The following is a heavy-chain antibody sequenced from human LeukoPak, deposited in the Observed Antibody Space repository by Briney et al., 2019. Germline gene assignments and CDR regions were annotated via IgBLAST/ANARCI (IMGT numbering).Heavy chain of an antibody. CDR1: GGTFSSYA. J-gene: IGHJ5*02. D-gene: IGHD3-10*01. V-gene: IGHV1-69*13. CDR2: IIPIFGTA. Sequence: ASVKVSCKASGGTFSSYAISWVRQAPGQGLEWMGGIIPIFGTANYAQKFQGRVTITADESTSTAYMELSSLRSEDTAVYYCARDRNTMVRGVPNWFDPWGQGTLVTVSS. CDR3: ARDRNTMVRGVPNWFDP.